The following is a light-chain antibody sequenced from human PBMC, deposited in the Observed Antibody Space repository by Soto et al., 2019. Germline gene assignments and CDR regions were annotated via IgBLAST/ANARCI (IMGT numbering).Light chain of an antibody. J-gene: IGKJ5*01. CDR1: ESVSSN. Sequence: EVVMTHSPATLSVSPGERATLSCRASESVSSNLAWYQQRHGQAPRLVIYGASTRATGIPARFSGGGSGTEFTLTISSLQSEDFAVYYCQQYNSWPPITFGQGTRLEI. CDR2: GAS. CDR3: QQYNSWPPIT. V-gene: IGKV3-15*01.